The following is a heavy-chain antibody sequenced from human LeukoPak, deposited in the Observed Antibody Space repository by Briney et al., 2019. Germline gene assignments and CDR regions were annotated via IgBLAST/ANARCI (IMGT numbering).Heavy chain of an antibody. D-gene: IGHD1-20*01. CDR1: GGSNSSSCYL. Sequence: SGAPFLPSTVSGGSNSSSCYLLGGVPPPPREGVGGIGYIYYSGRSYYNPSLKSRVAISLDTSKNQFSLKLSSVTAADTAVYYCARLWDYNWNYFDYWGQGTLVTVSS. CDR3: ARLWDYNWNYFDY. V-gene: IGHV4-39*01. CDR2: IYYSGRS. J-gene: IGHJ4*02.